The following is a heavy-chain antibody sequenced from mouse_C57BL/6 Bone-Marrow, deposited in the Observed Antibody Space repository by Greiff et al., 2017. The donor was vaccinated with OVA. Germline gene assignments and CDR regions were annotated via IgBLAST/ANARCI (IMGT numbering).Heavy chain of an antibody. CDR1: GYAFTNYL. V-gene: IGHV1-54*01. J-gene: IGHJ1*03. Sequence: QVQLQQSGAELVRPGTSVKVSCKASGYAFTNYLIEWVKQRPGPGLEWIGVINPGSGGTNYNEKFKGKATLTADKSSSTAYMQLSSLTSEDSAVYFGASLTRGYFDVWGTGTTVTVSS. CDR3: ASLTRGYFDV. CDR2: INPGSGGT.